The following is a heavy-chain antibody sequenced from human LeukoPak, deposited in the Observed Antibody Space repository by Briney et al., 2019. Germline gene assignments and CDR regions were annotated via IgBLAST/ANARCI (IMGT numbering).Heavy chain of an antibody. CDR1: GGSFSGYY. V-gene: IGHV4-34*01. CDR3: ARGNSNCSSTSCYEGLYYYYYYMDV. J-gene: IGHJ6*03. Sequence: SEALSLTCAVYGGSFSGYYWSWIRQPPGKGLEWIGEINHSGSTNYNPSLKSRVTISVDTSKNQFSLKLSSVTAADTAVYYCARGNSNCSSTSCYEGLYYYYYYMDVWGKGTTVTVSS. D-gene: IGHD2-2*01. CDR2: INHSGST.